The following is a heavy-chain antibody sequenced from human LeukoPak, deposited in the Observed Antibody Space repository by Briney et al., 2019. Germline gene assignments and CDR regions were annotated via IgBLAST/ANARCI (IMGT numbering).Heavy chain of an antibody. CDR1: GFTFSAFA. D-gene: IGHD1-1*01. Sequence: GGSLRLSCSASGFTFSAFAMYWVRQAPGKGLEYVSGISSNGGSSFYADSVKGRFTISRDNSKNTLYLQMSSLRAEDTAVYYCVKITSVTGGDCWGQGTRLTVSS. V-gene: IGHV3-64D*09. CDR2: ISSNGGSS. J-gene: IGHJ4*02. CDR3: VKITSVTGGDC.